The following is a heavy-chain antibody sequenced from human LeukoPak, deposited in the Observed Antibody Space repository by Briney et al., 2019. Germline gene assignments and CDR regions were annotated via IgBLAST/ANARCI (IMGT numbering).Heavy chain of an antibody. D-gene: IGHD3-22*01. V-gene: IGHV1-69*05. CDR3: ARGYYYDSSGYFAY. J-gene: IGHJ4*02. CDR1: GGTFSSYA. Sequence: SVKVSCKASGGTFSSYAISWVRQAPGQGLEWMGGIIPIFGTANYAQKFQGRVTITTDESTSTAYMELSSLRSEDTAVYYCARGYYYDSSGYFAYWGQGTLVAVSS. CDR2: IIPIFGTA.